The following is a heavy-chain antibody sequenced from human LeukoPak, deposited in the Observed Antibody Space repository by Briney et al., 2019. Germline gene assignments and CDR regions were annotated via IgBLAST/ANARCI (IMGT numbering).Heavy chain of an antibody. J-gene: IGHJ4*02. CDR1: GFAFSSYA. D-gene: IGHD3-16*01. CDR2: ISGSGGGT. V-gene: IGHV3-23*01. Sequence: GGSLRLSCAASGFAFSSYAMSWVRQAPGKGLEWVSAISGSGGGTYYADSVKGRFTISRDNSKDTLYLQMNSLRAEDTAVYYCARGRGVDGFDYWGQGTLVTVSS. CDR3: ARGRGVDGFDY.